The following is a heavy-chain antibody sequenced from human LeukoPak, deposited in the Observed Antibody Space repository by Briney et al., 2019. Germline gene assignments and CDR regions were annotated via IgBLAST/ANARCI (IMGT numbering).Heavy chain of an antibody. CDR2: ISSSSSYI. CDR1: GFTFSSYS. Sequence: NPGGSLRRSCAASGFTFSSYSMNWVRQAPGKGLEWVSYISSSSSYIYYADSVKGRFTISRDNAKNSLYLQMNSLRAEDTAVYYCARTSSSGFDYWGQGTLVIVSS. V-gene: IGHV3-21*01. CDR3: ARTSSSGFDY. J-gene: IGHJ4*02. D-gene: IGHD6-6*01.